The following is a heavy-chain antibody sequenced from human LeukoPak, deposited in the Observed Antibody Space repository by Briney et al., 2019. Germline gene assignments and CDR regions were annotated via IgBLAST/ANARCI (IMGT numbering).Heavy chain of an antibody. V-gene: IGHV3-7*01. CDR3: ARCPIVGVYSGVDY. CDR2: IKEDGSEK. CDR1: GFTFSSYW. J-gene: IGHJ4*02. D-gene: IGHD1-26*01. Sequence: PGGSLRLSCAASGFTFSSYWMSWVRQAPGKGLEWVANIKEDGSEKHYVDSVKGRFTISRDNAKNSLYLQMNSLRAEDTAVYYCARCPIVGVYSGVDYWGQGTLVTVSS.